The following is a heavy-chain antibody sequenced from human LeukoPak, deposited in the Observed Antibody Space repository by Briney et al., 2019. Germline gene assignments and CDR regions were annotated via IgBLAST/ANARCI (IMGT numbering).Heavy chain of an antibody. J-gene: IGHJ5*02. CDR2: INPSGGST. V-gene: IGHV1-46*01. CDR1: GYTFTSYY. D-gene: IGHD3-22*01. Sequence: GASVKVSCKASGYTFTSYYMHWVRQAPGQGLEWMGIINPSGGSTSYAQKLQGRVTMTRDTSTSTVYMELSSLRSEDTAVYYCARDLGEDDSSGYYTYNWFDPWGQGTLVTVSS. CDR3: ARDLGEDDSSGYYTYNWFDP.